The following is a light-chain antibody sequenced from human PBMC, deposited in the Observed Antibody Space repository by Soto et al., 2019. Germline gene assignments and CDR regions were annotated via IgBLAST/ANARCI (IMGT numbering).Light chain of an antibody. CDR2: DAS. Sequence: EIVVTQSTATLSLSPGERASLSCRASQSVSSYLAWFQQKPGQAPRLLIYDASNRATGIPARFSGSGSGTDFTLTISSLEPEDFAVYYCQQRSDWPFTFGPGT. J-gene: IGKJ3*01. CDR3: QQRSDWPFT. V-gene: IGKV3-11*01. CDR1: QSVSSY.